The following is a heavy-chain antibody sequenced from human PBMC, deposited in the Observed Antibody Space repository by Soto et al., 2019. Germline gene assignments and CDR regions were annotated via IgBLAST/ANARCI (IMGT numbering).Heavy chain of an antibody. Sequence: EVQVVESGGDLVKPGGSLRLSCVTSGFMFSSAWMSWVRQAPGKGLEWVGGIKSKSDGGARDYAAPVKGRFSISRDDSKNTVYLQMNSLRAEDTAVYYCVEGWNDFWGQGTLVTVSS. J-gene: IGHJ4*02. CDR2: IKSKSDGGAR. CDR1: GFMFSSAW. D-gene: IGHD1-1*01. V-gene: IGHV3-15*01. CDR3: VEGWNDF.